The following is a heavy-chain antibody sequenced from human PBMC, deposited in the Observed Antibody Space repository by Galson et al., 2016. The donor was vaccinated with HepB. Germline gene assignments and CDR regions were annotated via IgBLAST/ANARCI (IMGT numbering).Heavy chain of an antibody. Sequence: QSGAEVKKPGESLKISCKASGYSFTDYWIGWVRQMPGKGLEWMGIIHPRDSDPRYSPSFQGQVTISADKSISTAYLQWSSLKASDSAMYYCAKSNSSLPPGAYWGQGTLVTVSS. CDR1: GYSFTDYW. V-gene: IGHV5-51*01. J-gene: IGHJ4*02. CDR2: IHPRDSDP. D-gene: IGHD6-13*01. CDR3: AKSNSSLPPGAY.